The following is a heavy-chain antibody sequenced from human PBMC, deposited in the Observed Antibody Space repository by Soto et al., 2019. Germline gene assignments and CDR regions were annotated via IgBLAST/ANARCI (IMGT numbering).Heavy chain of an antibody. D-gene: IGHD2-15*01. Sequence: EVQLLESGGGLVQPGGSLRLSCAASGFTFSSYAMSWVRQAPGKGLEWVSAISGSGGSAYYADSVKGRFTISRDNSKNTLYLQMNSLRAEDTAVYYCAKDRGACSGGSCYAPVRYFDLWGRGTLVTVSS. J-gene: IGHJ2*01. CDR1: GFTFSSYA. CDR2: ISGSGGSA. V-gene: IGHV3-23*01. CDR3: AKDRGACSGGSCYAPVRYFDL.